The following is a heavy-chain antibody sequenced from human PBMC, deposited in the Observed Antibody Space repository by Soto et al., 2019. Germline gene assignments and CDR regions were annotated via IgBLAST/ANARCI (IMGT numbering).Heavy chain of an antibody. D-gene: IGHD3-3*01. CDR3: AREESLEWYSIDY. CDR1: GFTFSSYW. J-gene: IGHJ4*02. Sequence: PGGSLRLSCAASGFTFSSYWMHWVRQAPGKGLVWVSRINSDGSSTSYADSVKGRFTISSDNAKNTLYLQMNSLRAEDTAVYYCAREESLEWYSIDYWGQGTLVTVSS. V-gene: IGHV3-74*01. CDR2: INSDGSST.